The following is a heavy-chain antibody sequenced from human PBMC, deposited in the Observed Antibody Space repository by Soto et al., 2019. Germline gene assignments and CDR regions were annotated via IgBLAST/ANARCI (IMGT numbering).Heavy chain of an antibody. Sequence: QVQLVQSGAEVKKPGSSVKVSCKASGGTFSSYTFSWVRQAPGQGLEWMGRIIPIVGKPNYAQKFQGRVTITADTSTSTAYMELSSLRSEDTAVYYCARAYGSGSYRHFDYWGQGTLVTVSS. J-gene: IGHJ4*02. CDR2: IIPIVGKP. CDR3: ARAYGSGSYRHFDY. V-gene: IGHV1-69*08. D-gene: IGHD3-10*01. CDR1: GGTFSSYT.